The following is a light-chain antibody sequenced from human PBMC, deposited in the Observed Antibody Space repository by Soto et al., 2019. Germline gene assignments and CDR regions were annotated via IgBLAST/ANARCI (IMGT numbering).Light chain of an antibody. J-gene: IGKJ2*01. CDR3: QLYDNSPLFT. V-gene: IGKV3-20*01. Sequence: ESVLTQSPGTLSLSPGERATLSCRVTQSVSSRYLAWYQQKPGQAPRLLIYAASSRATGVPDRFRGSGSGTEFPLTISGLEPEDFAVYYCQLYDNSPLFTFGQGTRLEI. CDR1: QSVSSRY. CDR2: AAS.